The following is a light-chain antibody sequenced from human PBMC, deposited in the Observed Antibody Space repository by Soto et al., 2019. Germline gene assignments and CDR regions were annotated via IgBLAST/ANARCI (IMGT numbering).Light chain of an antibody. Sequence: EIVLTQSPGTLSLSPGERATLSCRASQSVSSSYLAWYQQRPGQAPRLLIYGASGRATGIPDRFSGSGSGTPFTLNISSLQRDGFVVYYCQQYCRSPSFTCAPGTNVDI. CDR3: QQYCRSPSFT. CDR2: GAS. J-gene: IGKJ3*01. V-gene: IGKV3-20*01. CDR1: QSVSSSY.